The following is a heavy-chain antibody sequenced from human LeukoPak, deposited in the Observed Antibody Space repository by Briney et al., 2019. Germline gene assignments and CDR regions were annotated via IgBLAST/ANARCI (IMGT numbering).Heavy chain of an antibody. CDR2: ISGSGGTT. J-gene: IGHJ5*02. V-gene: IGHV3-23*01. Sequence: GGSLRLSCAASGFTFSSYAMSWVRQAPGKGLEWVSVISGSGGTTYYADSVEGRFTVSRDNSKNTLYLQINSLTAEDTAFYYCAKGRGTGAVDWFDPWGQGTLVTVSS. CDR3: AKGRGTGAVDWFDP. CDR1: GFTFSSYA. D-gene: IGHD3/OR15-3a*01.